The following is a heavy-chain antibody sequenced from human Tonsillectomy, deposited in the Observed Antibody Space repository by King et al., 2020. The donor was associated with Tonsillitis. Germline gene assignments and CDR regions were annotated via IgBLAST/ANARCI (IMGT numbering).Heavy chain of an antibody. CDR2: IKSKTDGGTT. CDR1: GFTFSNAW. CDR3: TTVRGCIVVVPAPQRYYGMDV. V-gene: IGHV3-15*01. Sequence: QLVQSGGGLVKPGGSLRLSCAASGFTFSNAWMSWVRQAPGKGLEWVGRIKSKTDGGTTDYAAPVKGRFTISRDDSKNTLYLQMNSLKTEDTAVYYCTTVRGCIVVVPAPQRYYGMDVWGQGTTVTVSS. D-gene: IGHD2-2*01. J-gene: IGHJ6*02.